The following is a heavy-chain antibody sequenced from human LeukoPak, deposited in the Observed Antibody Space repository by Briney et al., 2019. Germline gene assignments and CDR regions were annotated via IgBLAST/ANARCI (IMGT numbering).Heavy chain of an antibody. CDR3: ARRRARRSAFDV. CDR2: IYPGDSDT. Sequence: GESLQISCKGSGYSFASYCIACVRQMPGKSLEWMGIIYPGDSDTTYSPSFQGQVTISADKSISTAYLQWNSLEASDTAMYYCARRRARRSAFDVWGQGTLVTVSS. V-gene: IGHV5-51*01. D-gene: IGHD6-25*01. J-gene: IGHJ3*01. CDR1: GYSFASYC.